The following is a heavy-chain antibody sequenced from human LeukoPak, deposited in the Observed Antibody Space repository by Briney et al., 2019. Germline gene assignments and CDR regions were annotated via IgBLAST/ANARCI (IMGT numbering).Heavy chain of an antibody. Sequence: GASVTVSCKASGYTLTFYGISWVRQAPGQGREWMGWISAYNGNTNYAQKLQGRVTMTTDTSTSTAYMELRSLRSDDTAVYYCARDPYCSSTSCYAMTYYYYYYGMDVWGQGTTVTVSS. CDR3: ARDPYCSSTSCYAMTYYYYYYGMDV. V-gene: IGHV1-18*01. CDR1: GYTLTFYG. J-gene: IGHJ6*02. CDR2: ISAYNGNT. D-gene: IGHD2-2*01.